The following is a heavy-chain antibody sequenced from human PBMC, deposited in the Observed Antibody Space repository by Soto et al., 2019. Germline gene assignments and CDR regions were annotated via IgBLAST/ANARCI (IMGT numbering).Heavy chain of an antibody. J-gene: IGHJ4*02. CDR1: GYTFTGYY. CDR2: INPNSGGT. CDR3: AREEDYYGSGSYYTH. D-gene: IGHD3-10*01. V-gene: IGHV1-2*04. Sequence: ASVKVSCKASGYTFTGYYMHWVRQAPGQGLEWMGWINPNSGGTNYAQKFQGWVTMTRDTSISTAYMELSRLRSDDTAVYYCAREEDYYGSGSYYTHWGQGTLVTVSS.